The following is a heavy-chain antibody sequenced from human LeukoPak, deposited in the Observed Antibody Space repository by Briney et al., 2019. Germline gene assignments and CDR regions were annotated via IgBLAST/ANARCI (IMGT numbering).Heavy chain of an antibody. CDR3: AKDPGKTVTHSSIYFDY. V-gene: IGHV3-23*01. D-gene: IGHD4-17*01. CDR2: ISGSGGST. Sequence: PGGSLRLSCAASGVTFSSYAMSWVRQAPGKGLEWVSAISGSGGSTYYADSVKGRFTISRDNSKNTLYLQMNSLRAEDTAVYYCAKDPGKTVTHSSIYFDYWGQGTLVTVSS. CDR1: GVTFSSYA. J-gene: IGHJ4*02.